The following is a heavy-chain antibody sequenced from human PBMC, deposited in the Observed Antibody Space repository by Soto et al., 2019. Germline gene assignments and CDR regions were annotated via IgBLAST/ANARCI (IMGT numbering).Heavy chain of an antibody. D-gene: IGHD3-3*01. CDR3: AREGRFLEWLLYSGMDV. CDR1: GFTFSSYS. J-gene: IGHJ6*02. CDR2: ISSSSSYI. Sequence: PGGSLRLSCAASGFTFSSYSMNWVRQAPGKGLEWVSSISSSSSYIYYADSVKGRFTISRDNAKNSLYLQMNSLRAEDTAVYYCAREGRFLEWLLYSGMDVWGQGTTVTVSS. V-gene: IGHV3-21*01.